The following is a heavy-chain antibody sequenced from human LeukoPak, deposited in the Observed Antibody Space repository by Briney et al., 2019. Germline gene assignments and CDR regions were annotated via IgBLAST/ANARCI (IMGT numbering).Heavy chain of an antibody. CDR2: INPNSGGT. CDR1: GYTFTGYY. V-gene: IGHV1-2*02. J-gene: IGHJ6*03. Sequence: ASVKVSCKASGYTFTGYYMHWVRQAPGQGLEWMGWINPNSGGTNYAQKFQGRVTMTRDTSISTAYMELSRLRSDDTAVYYCARDPGSGGPYYYYYMDVWGKGTTVTVSS. CDR3: ARDPGSGGPYYYYYMDV. D-gene: IGHD3-10*01.